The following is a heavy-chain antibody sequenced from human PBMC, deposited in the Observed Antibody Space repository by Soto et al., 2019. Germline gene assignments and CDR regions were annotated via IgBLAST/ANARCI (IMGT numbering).Heavy chain of an antibody. D-gene: IGHD4-17*01. V-gene: IGHV3-30*18. J-gene: IGHJ4*02. CDR2: ISYDGSKK. CDR3: AKDLRAMTSVTYPDY. Sequence: QVQLVESGGGVVQPGRSLRLSCAASGFTFSSYGMHWVRQAPGKGLEWVAVISYDGSKKYSADSVKGRFTISRDNSKNTLYLQMNSLRAEDTAVYYFAKDLRAMTSVTYPDYWGQGTLVTVSS. CDR1: GFTFSSYG.